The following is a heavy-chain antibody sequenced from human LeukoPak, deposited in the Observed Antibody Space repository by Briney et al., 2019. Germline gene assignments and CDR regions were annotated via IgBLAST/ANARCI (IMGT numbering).Heavy chain of an antibody. CDR3: SRDSLSSCGGDCYSGLDV. CDR1: GFTFSNYW. J-gene: IGHJ6*02. V-gene: IGHV3-74*01. D-gene: IGHD2-21*02. Sequence: GGSLRLSCAASGFTFSNYWMHWVRQAPGEALMWVSRIKSDGSSTTYADSVKGRFTISRDNAKNTLYLQMNSLRAEDTAVYYCSRDSLSSCGGDCYSGLDVWGQGTTVTVSS. CDR2: IKSDGSST.